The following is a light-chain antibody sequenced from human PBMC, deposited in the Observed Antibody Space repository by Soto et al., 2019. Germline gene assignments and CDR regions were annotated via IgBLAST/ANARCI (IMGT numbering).Light chain of an antibody. Sequence: EIVWTQYPGTLSLSPGERGTLSCMASQSVSSKSLAWYQQKPGLAPRVLIYDTSSRATGIPDRFSGSGSGKDFTLNISRLEPEDFAVYYCHQHGSLPITVGPGTRLEIK. CDR2: DTS. V-gene: IGKV3D-20*01. CDR3: HQHGSLPIT. CDR1: QSVSSKS. J-gene: IGKJ5*01.